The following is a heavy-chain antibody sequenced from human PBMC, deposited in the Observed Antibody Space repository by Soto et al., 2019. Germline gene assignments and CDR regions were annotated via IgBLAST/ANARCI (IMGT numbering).Heavy chain of an antibody. D-gene: IGHD3-16*02. V-gene: IGHV4-30-4*01. CDR3: ARGTYDYVWGSYRYLYYYYGMDV. J-gene: IGHJ6*02. Sequence: SETLSLTCTVSGGSISSGDYYWSWIRQPPGKGLEWIGYIYYSGSTYYNPSLKSRVTISVDTSKNQFSLKLSSVTAADTAVYYCARGTYDYVWGSYRYLYYYYGMDVWGQGTTVTVSS. CDR2: IYYSGST. CDR1: GGSISSGDYY.